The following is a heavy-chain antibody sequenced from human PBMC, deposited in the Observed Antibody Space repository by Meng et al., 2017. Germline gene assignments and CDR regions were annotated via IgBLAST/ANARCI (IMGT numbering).Heavy chain of an antibody. V-gene: IGHV4-38-2*02. D-gene: IGHD3-10*01. J-gene: IGHJ6*02. CDR2: IYYSGST. CDR1: GYSISSGYY. CDR3: ARATSGSGTYGMDV. Sequence: SETLSLTCTVSGYSISSGYYWGWIRQPPGKGLEWIGSIYYSGSTYYNPSLKSRVTISVDTSKNQFSLKLSSVTAADTAVYYCARATSGSGTYGMDVWGQGTTVTVSS.